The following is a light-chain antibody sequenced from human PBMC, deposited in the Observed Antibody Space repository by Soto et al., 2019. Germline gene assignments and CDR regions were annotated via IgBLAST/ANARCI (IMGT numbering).Light chain of an antibody. CDR2: ENN. J-gene: IGLJ1*01. V-gene: IGLV1-51*02. Sequence: QSVLTQPPSVSASPGQKVTISCSGSSSNIGNNYVSWYQHLPGTAPKLLMNENNKRPPGIADRFSGSKSCTAAALGITGLQTGDEADYYCGTWDSSRSAGVFGTGTKLTVL. CDR1: SSNIGNNY. CDR3: GTWDSSRSAGV.